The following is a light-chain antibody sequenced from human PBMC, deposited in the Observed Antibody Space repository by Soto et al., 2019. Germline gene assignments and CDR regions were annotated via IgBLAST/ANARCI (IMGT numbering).Light chain of an antibody. CDR1: QGINSY. CDR3: QQSYSITWT. J-gene: IGKJ1*01. V-gene: IGKV1-39*01. Sequence: DVQLTQSPSSLSASVGDRISITCRASQGINSYVAWYQQKPGRSPTILIYAASSLQSGVPSRFSGSGSETDFTLTISSLQPEDFATYSCQQSYSITWTFGQGTKVDIK. CDR2: AAS.